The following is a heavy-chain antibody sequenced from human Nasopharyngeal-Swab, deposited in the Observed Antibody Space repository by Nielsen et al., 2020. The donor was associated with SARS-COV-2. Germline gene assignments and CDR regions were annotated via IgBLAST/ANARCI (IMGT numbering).Heavy chain of an antibody. CDR2: ISYEGSKK. CDR1: GFSFNNYG. Sequence: SLKISCTASGFSFNNYGMHWVRQAPGKGLEWVAVISYEGSKKKYAESVEGRFTISRDFSKNTLYLQMNSLRPEDTAMYYCAKANVIFWFGQFKNDGFDIWGQGTMVVVSS. D-gene: IGHD3-10*01. CDR3: AKANVIFWFGQFKNDGFDI. J-gene: IGHJ3*02. V-gene: IGHV3-30*18.